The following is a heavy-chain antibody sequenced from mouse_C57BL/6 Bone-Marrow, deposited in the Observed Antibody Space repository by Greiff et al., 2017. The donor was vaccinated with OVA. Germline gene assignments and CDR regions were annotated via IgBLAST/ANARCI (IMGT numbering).Heavy chain of an antibody. CDR3: AREEDYYGSSPFGY. D-gene: IGHD1-1*01. V-gene: IGHV1-82*01. Sequence: QVQLQQSGPELVKPGASVKISCKASGYAFSSSWMNWVKQRPGKGLEWIGRIYPGDGDTNYNGKFKGKATLTADKSSSTAYMQLSSLTSEDSAVYFCAREEDYYGSSPFGYWGQGTTLTVSS. CDR1: GYAFSSSW. J-gene: IGHJ2*01. CDR2: IYPGDGDT.